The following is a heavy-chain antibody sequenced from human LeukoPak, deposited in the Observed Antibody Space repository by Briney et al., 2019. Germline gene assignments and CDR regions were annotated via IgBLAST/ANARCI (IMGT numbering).Heavy chain of an antibody. Sequence: GGSLRLSCAASGFTFSNYAMHWVRQAPGKGLEWVAVISYEGSDKYYADSVKGRFTISRDNSKNTLYLQMNSLRAEDTAVYYCARSLATSYYYMDVWGKGTTVTVSS. CDR3: ARSLATSYYYMDV. V-gene: IGHV3-30*04. D-gene: IGHD5-12*01. CDR2: ISYEGSDK. J-gene: IGHJ6*03. CDR1: GFTFSNYA.